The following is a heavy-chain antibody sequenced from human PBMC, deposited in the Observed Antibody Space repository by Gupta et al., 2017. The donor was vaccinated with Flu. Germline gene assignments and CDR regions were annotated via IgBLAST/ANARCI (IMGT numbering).Heavy chain of an antibody. V-gene: IGHV3-21*01. CDR2: ISSSSSYI. D-gene: IGHD5-12*01. CDR3: ARDREPDIVATTPDY. Sequence: EVQLVESGGGLVKPGGSLRLSCAASGFTCSSYSMNWVRQAPGKGLEWVSSISSSSSYIYYADSVKGRFTISRDNAKNSLYLQMNSLRAEDTAVYYCARDREPDIVATTPDYWGQGTLVTVSS. J-gene: IGHJ4*02. CDR1: GFTCSSYS.